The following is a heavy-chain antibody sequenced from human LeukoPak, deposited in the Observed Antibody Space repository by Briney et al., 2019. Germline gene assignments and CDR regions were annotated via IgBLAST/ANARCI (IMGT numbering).Heavy chain of an antibody. Sequence: PGGSLRLSCATSGLTLSSDVMHWSRQAPGKGQKKVAVMLYDGSNKKYADSVKGRFTISRDNSKNTLYLQMNSLRAEDTAVYYCAREWGFGELLGTYYYYCYMDVWGKGTTVTDSS. V-gene: IGHV3-30*11. J-gene: IGHJ6*03. CDR2: MLYDGSNK. CDR1: GLTLSSDV. CDR3: AREWGFGELLGTYYYYCYMDV. D-gene: IGHD3-10*01.